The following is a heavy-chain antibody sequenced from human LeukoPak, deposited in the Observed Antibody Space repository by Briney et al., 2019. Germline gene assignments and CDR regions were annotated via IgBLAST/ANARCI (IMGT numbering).Heavy chain of an antibody. D-gene: IGHD1-26*01. CDR2: ISAYNGNT. Sequence: ASVKVSCKASGYTFTSYGISWVRQAPGQGLEWMGWISAYNGNTNYAQKLQGRVTMTTDTSTSTAYMELRSLRSDDTAVYYCARDAVGATHTEYFQYWGQGTLVTVSS. V-gene: IGHV1-18*01. CDR1: GYTFTSYG. CDR3: ARDAVGATHTEYFQY. J-gene: IGHJ1*01.